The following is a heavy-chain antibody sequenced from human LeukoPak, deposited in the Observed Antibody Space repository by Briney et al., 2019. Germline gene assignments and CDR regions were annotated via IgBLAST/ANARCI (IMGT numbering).Heavy chain of an antibody. CDR1: GGSFSGYY. D-gene: IGHD3-22*01. CDR2: INHSGST. J-gene: IGHJ4*02. Sequence: PSETLSLTCAVYGGSFSGYYWSWIRQPPGKGLEWVGEINHSGSTNYNPSLKIRVTISVDTSKNQFSLKLSSVTAADTAVYYCARGGRRSGYYYVTYGYWGQGTLVTVSS. V-gene: IGHV4-34*01. CDR3: ARGGRRSGYYYVTYGY.